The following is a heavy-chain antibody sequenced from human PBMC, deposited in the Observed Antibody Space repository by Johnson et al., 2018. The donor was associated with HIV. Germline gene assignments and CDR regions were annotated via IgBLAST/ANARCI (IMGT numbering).Heavy chain of an antibody. CDR3: AKLYCTGGVCYTDAILYDAFDI. J-gene: IGHJ3*02. Sequence: VQLVESGGGVVQPGRSLRLSCAASGFTFSSNYMSWVRQAPGKGLEWVSVIYSGGSTYYADSVKGRFTISRDNAKNSLYLQMNSLRAEDTAVYYCAKLYCTGGVCYTDAILYDAFDIWGQGTMVTVSS. CDR1: GFTFSSNY. D-gene: IGHD2-8*02. V-gene: IGHV3-66*01. CDR2: IYSGGST.